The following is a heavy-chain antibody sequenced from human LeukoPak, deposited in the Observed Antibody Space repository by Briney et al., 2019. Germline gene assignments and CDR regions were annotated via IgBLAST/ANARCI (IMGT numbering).Heavy chain of an antibody. CDR1: GFTFSSSA. CDR3: ARVFEGDIDY. CDR2: STESGVRT. Sequence: SGGSLRLSCAASGFTFSSSAMSWVRQAPGKGLEWVSVSTESGVRTYYADSVKGRFTISRDNSKNTLYLQMNSLRAEDTAVYYCARVFEGDIDYWGQGTLVTVSS. V-gene: IGHV3-23*01. D-gene: IGHD3-16*01. J-gene: IGHJ4*02.